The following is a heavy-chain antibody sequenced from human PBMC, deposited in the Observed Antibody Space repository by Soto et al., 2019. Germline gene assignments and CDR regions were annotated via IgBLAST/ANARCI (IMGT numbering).Heavy chain of an antibody. CDR1: VFTFSNYA. CDR2: ISYDGSDK. D-gene: IGHD5-18*01. J-gene: IGHJ6*02. Sequence: PWWSLRLSCGASVFTFSNYAMHWFRQAPGKGLEWVAVISYDGSDKYNANSVKGRFTISRDNSKNTLYLQMNSLRAEDTAVYYCARDTGPNGYNYYYFGMDVWGQGTTVTVSS. CDR3: ARDTGPNGYNYYYFGMDV. V-gene: IGHV3-30-3*01.